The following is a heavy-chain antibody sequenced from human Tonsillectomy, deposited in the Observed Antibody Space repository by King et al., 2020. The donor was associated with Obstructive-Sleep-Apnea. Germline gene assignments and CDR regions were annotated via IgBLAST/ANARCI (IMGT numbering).Heavy chain of an antibody. J-gene: IGHJ5*02. CDR1: GFTFSSHW. D-gene: IGHD6-13*01. V-gene: IGHV3-74*01. CDR2: INDVGSSG. CDR3: VRRPETAAGTEGWFDP. Sequence: VQLVESGGGLVQPGGSLRLSCAASGFTFSSHWMHWVRQAPGKGLVWVSRINDVGSSGSYADFVKGRFTISRDDAKNTLYMQMNSMRADDTAVYYCVRRPETAAGTEGWFDPWGQGTRVTVSS.